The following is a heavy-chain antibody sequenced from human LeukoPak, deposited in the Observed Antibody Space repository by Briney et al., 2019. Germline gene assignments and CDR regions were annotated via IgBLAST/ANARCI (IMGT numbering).Heavy chain of an antibody. CDR2: INHSGST. V-gene: IGHV4-34*01. Sequence: SETLSLTCAVYGGSFSGYYWSWIRQPPGKGLEWIGEINHSGSTNYNPSLKSRVTISVDTSKNQFSLKLSSVTAADTAVYYCARARRGPYYYYYMDVWGKGTTVTVPS. CDR3: ARARRGPYYYYYMDV. J-gene: IGHJ6*03. CDR1: GGSFSGYY.